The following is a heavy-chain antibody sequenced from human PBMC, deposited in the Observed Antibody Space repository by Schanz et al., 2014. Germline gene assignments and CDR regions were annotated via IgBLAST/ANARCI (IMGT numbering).Heavy chain of an antibody. CDR1: GYTFAGHA. CDR3: ARGPSTGAFDI. Sequence: QVQLVQSGAEVKKPGASVKVSCQASGYTFAGHAVHWVRQAPGQGLEWMGIINPSGGSTSYAQKFRGRVTMTRDTSTSTVYMELSSLRSEDTAVYFCARGPSTGAFDIWGQGTMVTVSS. J-gene: IGHJ3*02. CDR2: INPSGGST. V-gene: IGHV1-46*03.